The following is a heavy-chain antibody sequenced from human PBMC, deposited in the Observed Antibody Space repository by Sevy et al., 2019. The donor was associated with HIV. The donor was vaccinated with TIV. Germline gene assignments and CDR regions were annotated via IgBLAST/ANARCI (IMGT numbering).Heavy chain of an antibody. CDR1: GFIFSTYT. D-gene: IGHD2-15*01. CDR2: ISGSGGST. Sequence: GGSLRLSCAASGFIFSTYTMTWVRQAPGKGLEWVSGISGSGGSTYYADSLKGRFTIFRDNSMSTVHLQMNSLRAEDTAVYYCAKGDRTFYGLDVWGQGTTVTVSS. J-gene: IGHJ6*02. CDR3: AKGDRTFYGLDV. V-gene: IGHV3-23*01.